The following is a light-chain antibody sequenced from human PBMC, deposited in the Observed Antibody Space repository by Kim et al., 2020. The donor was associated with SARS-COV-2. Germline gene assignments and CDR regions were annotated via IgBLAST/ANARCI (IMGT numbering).Light chain of an antibody. CDR3: SSYTSSSTL. CDR2: DVS. Sequence: QYALTQPASVSGSPGQSITISCTGTSSDVGGYNFVSWYQQHPGKAPKLMIYDVSNRPAGVSNRFSGSKSGNTASLTISGLQAEDEADYYCSSYTSSSTLFGGGTQLTVL. CDR1: SSDVGGYNF. V-gene: IGLV2-14*03. J-gene: IGLJ3*02.